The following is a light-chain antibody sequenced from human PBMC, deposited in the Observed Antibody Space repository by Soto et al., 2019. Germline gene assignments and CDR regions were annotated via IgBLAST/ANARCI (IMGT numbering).Light chain of an antibody. V-gene: IGLV4-60*02. CDR1: SGHSSYI. CDR3: ETWDSNTRV. Sequence: QLVLTQSSSASASLGSSVKLTCTLSSGHSSYIIAWHQQQPGKAPRYLMKLEGSGSYNKGSGVPDGFSGSSSGADRYLTISNHQFEDEADYYCETWDSNTRVFGGGTKLTVL. CDR2: LEGSGSY. J-gene: IGLJ3*02.